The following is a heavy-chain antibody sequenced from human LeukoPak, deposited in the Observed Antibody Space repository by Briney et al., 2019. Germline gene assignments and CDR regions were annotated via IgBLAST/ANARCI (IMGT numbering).Heavy chain of an antibody. J-gene: IGHJ5*02. CDR3: ARDRPDYSGSGIHNWFDP. CDR1: GYTLTNYG. Sequence: ASVKVSCKASGYTLTNYGISWVRQAPGQGFEWMGWISAHNGNTDYAQKFQDRVTMTTDTSTSTASMELRSLRSDDTAVYYCARDRPDYSGSGIHNWFDPWGQGTLVTVSS. D-gene: IGHD3-10*01. CDR2: ISAHNGNT. V-gene: IGHV1-18*01.